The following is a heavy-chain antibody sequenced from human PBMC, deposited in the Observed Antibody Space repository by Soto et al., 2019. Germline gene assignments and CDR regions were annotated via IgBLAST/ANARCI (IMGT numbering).Heavy chain of an antibody. CDR2: IYRTGST. V-gene: IGHV4-4*02. CDR1: AGSFTRNNW. CDR3: ASRDPGTSVDD. D-gene: IGHD1-7*01. J-gene: IGHJ4*02. Sequence: PSETLSLTCAVSAGSFTRNNWWTWVRQPPGQGLEWIGEIYRTGSTNYNPSLKSRVTISLDKSENQFALKATSLTAADTAVYYCASRDPGTSVDDWGQGTLVTVSS.